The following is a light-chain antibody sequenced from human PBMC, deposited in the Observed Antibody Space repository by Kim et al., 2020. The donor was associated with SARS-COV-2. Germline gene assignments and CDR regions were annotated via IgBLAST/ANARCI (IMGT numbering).Light chain of an antibody. CDR2: YTS. Sequence: LVGDRVTIPCRASQMMSTWFAWYQQKPGKAPKLRIYYTSTLTSGVPSRFGGSGSGTEFSLTISSLQPDDFATYYCQQYNSYSPLTFGGGTKVDIK. V-gene: IGKV1-5*01. CDR1: QMMSTW. CDR3: QQYNSYSPLT. J-gene: IGKJ4*01.